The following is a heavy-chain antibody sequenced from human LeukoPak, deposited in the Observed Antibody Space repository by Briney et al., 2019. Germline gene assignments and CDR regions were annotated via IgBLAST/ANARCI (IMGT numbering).Heavy chain of an antibody. D-gene: IGHD3-3*01. J-gene: IGHJ4*02. V-gene: IGHV3-73*01. CDR3: AGNYDSWTGLNY. CDR1: GFTFSGSA. Sequence: GGSLRLSCAASGFTFSGSAMLWVRQASGKGLEWVGHIGNKVSNYATEYAASLRGRFTISRDDSKDTAYLQVNSLKTEDTAVYYCAGNYDSWTGLNYWGQGTLVTVSS. CDR2: IGNKVSNYAT.